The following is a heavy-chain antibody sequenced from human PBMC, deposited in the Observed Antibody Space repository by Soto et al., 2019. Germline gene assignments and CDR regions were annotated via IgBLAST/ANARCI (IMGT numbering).Heavy chain of an antibody. CDR1: GYSFTSHV. V-gene: IGHV1-3*01. Sequence: ASVXVSCKXSGYSFTSHVIHWVRQAPGERLEWMGWIKPGTGDTKYLQELQGRVTISRDTSANIVYMELSSLRSEDTAVFYCARGYYYDSSGYYLDHWGKGTLVTVSS. D-gene: IGHD3-22*01. CDR3: ARGYYYDSSGYYLDH. J-gene: IGHJ4*02. CDR2: IKPGTGDT.